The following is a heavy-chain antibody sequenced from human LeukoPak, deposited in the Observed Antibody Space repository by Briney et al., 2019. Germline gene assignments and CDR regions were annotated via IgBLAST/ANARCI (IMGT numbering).Heavy chain of an antibody. CDR3: ARAQGCSRGYSYGFDY. J-gene: IGHJ4*02. CDR2: IKQGGRDK. CDR1: GFTFTKYW. Sequence: PGDSLRLACVASGFTFTKYWMTWVRQAPGKGLEWVGNIKQGGRDKNYMDSVKGRFTISRVNTKNSGYLEMSSLRAEDTAVYYCARAQGCSRGYSYGFDYWGQRTLVTVSS. V-gene: IGHV3-7*01. D-gene: IGHD5-18*01.